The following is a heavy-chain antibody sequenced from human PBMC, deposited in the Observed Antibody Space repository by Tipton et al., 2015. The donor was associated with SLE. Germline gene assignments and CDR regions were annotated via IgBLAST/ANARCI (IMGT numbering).Heavy chain of an antibody. CDR1: GFTFSSYN. CDR3: ARDFQYQPLPSLDY. CDR2: ISRTSNYI. Sequence: GSLRLSCAASGFTFSSYNMNWVRQAPGKGLEWVSSISRTSNYIYYADSVRGRFTISRDNAKNSLYLQMNSLRDEDTAVYYCARDFQYQPLPSLDYWGQGTLVTVSS. J-gene: IGHJ4*02. V-gene: IGHV3-21*01. D-gene: IGHD2-2*01.